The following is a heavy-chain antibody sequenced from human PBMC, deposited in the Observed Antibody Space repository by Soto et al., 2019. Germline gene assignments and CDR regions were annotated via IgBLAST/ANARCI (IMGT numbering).Heavy chain of an antibody. CDR2: ISSSGSTI. CDR3: ARYCSGGSCYPDAFDI. CDR1: GFTFSSYE. D-gene: IGHD2-15*01. Sequence: GSLRLSCAASGFTFSSYEMNWVRQAPGKGLEWVSYISSSGSTIYYADSVKGRFTISRDNAKNSLYLQMSSLRAEDTAVYYCARYCSGGSCYPDAFDIWGQGTMVTVSS. V-gene: IGHV3-48*03. J-gene: IGHJ3*02.